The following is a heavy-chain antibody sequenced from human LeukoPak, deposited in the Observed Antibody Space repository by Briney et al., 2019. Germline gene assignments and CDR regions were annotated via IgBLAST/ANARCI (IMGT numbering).Heavy chain of an antibody. D-gene: IGHD2-15*01. Sequence: PGGSLRLSCAASGFTLSSYSMNWVRQAPGKGLEWVSSISGSSSYIYYADSVKGRFTISRDNAKNSLYLQMNSLRAEDTAVYYCARESWWAERAFDIWGQGTMVTVSS. CDR3: ARESWWAERAFDI. CDR2: ISGSSSYI. V-gene: IGHV3-21*01. J-gene: IGHJ3*02. CDR1: GFTLSSYS.